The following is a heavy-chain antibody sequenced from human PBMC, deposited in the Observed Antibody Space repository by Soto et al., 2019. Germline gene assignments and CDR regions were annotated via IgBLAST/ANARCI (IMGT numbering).Heavy chain of an antibody. CDR3: ARDDSSGTHALDI. Sequence: GGPVKGSCQGSGYTFTCYFMPWVGQPPGQGPEWMGWINPNSGGTNYAQKFQGWVTMTRDTSISTAYMELSRLRSDDTAVYYCARDDSSGTHALDIWGQGTMVTVSS. CDR1: GYTFTCYF. J-gene: IGHJ3*02. D-gene: IGHD3-22*01. CDR2: INPNSGGT. V-gene: IGHV1-2*04.